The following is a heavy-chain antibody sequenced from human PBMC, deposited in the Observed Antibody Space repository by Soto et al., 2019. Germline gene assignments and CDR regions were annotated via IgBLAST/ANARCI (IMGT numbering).Heavy chain of an antibody. CDR2: IVPIVGTT. J-gene: IGHJ4*02. CDR3: VRVVAIPGYPDH. CDR1: GGTFSSYA. Sequence: QVQLVQSGAEVRQPASSVKVSCKTSGGTFSSYAISWVRQAPGQGLEWMGGIVPIVGTTTYAQKFQGRVNITADEATRTAYMQLSRLRSDDTAVYCCVRVVAIPGYPDHWGQGTLVTVSS. D-gene: IGHD5-12*01. V-gene: IGHV1-69*12.